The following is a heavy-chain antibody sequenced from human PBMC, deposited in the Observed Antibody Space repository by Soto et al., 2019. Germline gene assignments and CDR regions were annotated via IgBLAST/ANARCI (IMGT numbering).Heavy chain of an antibody. J-gene: IGHJ1*01. V-gene: IGHV1-69*12. Sequence: QVQLVQSGAEVKKPGSSVKVSCKASGGTFSSYAISWVRQAPGQGLEWMGGIIPIFGTANYAQKFQGRVTITADESTSTVYMGLSSMRSEDTAVYYCASPTAASIAVAGNLSLAEYSQHWGQGTLVTVSS. CDR2: IIPIFGTA. CDR3: ASPTAASIAVAGNLSLAEYSQH. CDR1: GGTFSSYA. D-gene: IGHD6-19*01.